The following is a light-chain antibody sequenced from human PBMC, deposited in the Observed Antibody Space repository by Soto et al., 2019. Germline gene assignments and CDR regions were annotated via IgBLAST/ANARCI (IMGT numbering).Light chain of an antibody. V-gene: IGKV4-1*01. CDR3: QQYYSTPPT. J-gene: IGKJ1*01. CDR2: WAS. Sequence: DIVMTLSPDSLAVSLGERATINCKSSQSVLYSSSNKNYLAWYQQKPGQPPKLLIYWASTRESGVPDRFSGSGSGTDFTLTISSLQAEDVAVYYCQQYYSTPPTFGQGTKVDIK. CDR1: QSVLYSSSNKNY.